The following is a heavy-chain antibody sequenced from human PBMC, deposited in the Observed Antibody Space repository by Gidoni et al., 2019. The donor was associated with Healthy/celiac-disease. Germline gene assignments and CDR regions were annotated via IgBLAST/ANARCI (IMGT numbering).Heavy chain of an antibody. D-gene: IGHD3-16*02. Sequence: SGPGLVKPSGTLSLTCAVSGGSISSSNWWSWVRQPPGKGLEWIGEIYHSGSTNYNPSLKSRVTISVDKSKNQFSLKLSSVTAADTAVYYCARDSPYYDYVWGSYRRGWFDPWGQGTLVTVSS. CDR3: ARDSPYYDYVWGSYRRGWFDP. CDR2: IYHSGST. CDR1: GGSISSSNW. V-gene: IGHV4-4*02. J-gene: IGHJ5*02.